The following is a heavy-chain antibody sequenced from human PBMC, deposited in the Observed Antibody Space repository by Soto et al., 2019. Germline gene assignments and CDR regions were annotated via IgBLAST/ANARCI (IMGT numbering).Heavy chain of an antibody. CDR3: ARDLTIFGVVITSLYYYYGMDV. V-gene: IGHV1-69*13. D-gene: IGHD3-3*01. CDR2: IIPIFGTA. CDR1: GGTFSSYA. J-gene: IGHJ6*02. Sequence: SVKVSCKASGGTFSSYAISWVRQAPGQGLEWMGGIIPIFGTANYAQKFQGRVTITADESTSTAYMELSSLRSEDTAVYYCARDLTIFGVVITSLYYYYGMDVWG.